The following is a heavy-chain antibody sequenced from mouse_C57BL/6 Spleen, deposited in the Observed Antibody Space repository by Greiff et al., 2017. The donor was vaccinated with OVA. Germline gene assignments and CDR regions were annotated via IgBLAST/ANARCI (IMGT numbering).Heavy chain of an antibody. CDR3: ARGYYY. CDR1: GYSITSGYY. Sequence: DVKLQESGPGLVKPSQSLSLTCSVTGYSITSGYYWNWIRQFPGNKLEWMGYISYDGSNNYNPALKNRISITRDTSKNQFFLKLNSVTTEDTATYYCARGYYYWGQGTLVTVSA. CDR2: ISYDGSN. J-gene: IGHJ3*01. D-gene: IGHD2-3*01. V-gene: IGHV3-6*01.